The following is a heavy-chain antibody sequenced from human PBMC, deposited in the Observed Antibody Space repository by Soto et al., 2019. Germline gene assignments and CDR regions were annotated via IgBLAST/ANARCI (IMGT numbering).Heavy chain of an antibody. V-gene: IGHV4-30-4*01. D-gene: IGHD3-22*01. J-gene: IGHJ4*02. CDR2: IYYSGST. CDR3: ARALDYYDSSGYLIYFFDH. Sequence: SETLSLTCTVSGGSISSGDYYWSWIRHPPGKGLEWIGYIYYSGSTYYNPSLKSRVTISVDTSKNQFSLKLSSVTAADTAVYYCARALDYYDSSGYLIYFFDHWGKG. CDR1: GGSISSGDYY.